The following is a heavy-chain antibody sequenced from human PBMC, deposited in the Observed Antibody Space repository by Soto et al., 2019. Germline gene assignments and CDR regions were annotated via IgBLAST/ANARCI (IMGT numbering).Heavy chain of an antibody. V-gene: IGHV3-7*01. D-gene: IGHD3-16*01. CDR3: ARESTFESSRRLYYFDY. J-gene: IGHJ4*02. CDR2: IKQDGSEK. Sequence: VGSLRLSCAASGFTFSSYWMSWVRQAPGKGLEWVANIKQDGSEKYYVDPVKGRFTISRDNAKNSLYLQMNSLRAEDTAVYYCARESTFESSRRLYYFDYWGQGTLVTVSS. CDR1: GFTFSSYW.